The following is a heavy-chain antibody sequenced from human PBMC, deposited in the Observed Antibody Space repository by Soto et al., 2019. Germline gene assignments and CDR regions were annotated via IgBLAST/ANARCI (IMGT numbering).Heavy chain of an antibody. D-gene: IGHD2-2*01. CDR2: IIPILGIA. CDR1: GGTFSSYT. CDR3: ARGSCSSTSCPFDY. V-gene: IGHV1-69*02. J-gene: IGHJ4*02. Sequence: QVQLVQSGAEVKKPGSSVKVSCKASGGTFSSYTISWVRQAPGQGLEWMGRIIPILGIANYAQKFQGRVTITADKSTSTAYMELSSLRSEDTAVYYCARGSCSSTSCPFDYWGQRTLVTVSS.